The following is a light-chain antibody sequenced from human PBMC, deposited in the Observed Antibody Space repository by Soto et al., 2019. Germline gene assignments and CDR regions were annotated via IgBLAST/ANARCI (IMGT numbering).Light chain of an antibody. Sequence: QSVLTQPPSVSGAPGQRVTISCTGSSSNIGAVYDVHWYQHLPGTAPKLLIYGNSNRPSGVPDRFSGSKSGTSASLAITGLQAEDEADYYCAGWDDSLSGPNWVFGGGTKLTVL. CDR3: AGWDDSLSGPNWV. V-gene: IGLV1-40*01. J-gene: IGLJ3*02. CDR2: GNS. CDR1: SSNIGAVYD.